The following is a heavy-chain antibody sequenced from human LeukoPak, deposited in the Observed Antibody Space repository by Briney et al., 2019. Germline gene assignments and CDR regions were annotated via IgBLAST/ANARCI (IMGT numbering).Heavy chain of an antibody. J-gene: IGHJ4*02. CDR2: IRYDGSNK. V-gene: IGHV3-30*02. D-gene: IGHD3-22*01. CDR1: GFIFSSYG. Sequence: GGSLRLSCGASGFIFSSYGMHWVRQAPGKGLEWVAFIRYDGSNKYYADSVKGRFTISRDNSKNTLYLQMNSLRAEDTAVYYCAKGQPDSSGFDYWGQGTLVTVSS. CDR3: AKGQPDSSGFDY.